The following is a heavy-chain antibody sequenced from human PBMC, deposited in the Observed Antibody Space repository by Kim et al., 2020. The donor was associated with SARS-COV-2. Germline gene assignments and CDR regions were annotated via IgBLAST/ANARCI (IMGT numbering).Heavy chain of an antibody. CDR3: AKDLDGDYYYYYGMDV. Sequence: SVKGRLTISRDNSRNTLYLQMNSLRAEDTAVYYCAKDLDGDYYYYYGMDVWGQGTTVTVSS. J-gene: IGHJ6*02. D-gene: IGHD4-17*01. V-gene: IGHV3-23*01.